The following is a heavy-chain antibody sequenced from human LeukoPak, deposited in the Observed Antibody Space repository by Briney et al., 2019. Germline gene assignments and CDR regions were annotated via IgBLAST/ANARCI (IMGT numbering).Heavy chain of an antibody. CDR2: FYHGGTT. V-gene: IGHV4-30-2*06. D-gene: IGHD2-21*01. CDR1: GDSISNGVFS. Sequence: SETLSLTCAVSGDSISNGVFSWSWIRQSPGEGLKWIGYFYHGGTTYVNPSLKSRVSISIERSKNQFSLKVISVTAADTAVYFCARANCGGGGCPPPAGFDLWGQGTMVTVSS. J-gene: IGHJ3*01. CDR3: ARANCGGGGCPPPAGFDL.